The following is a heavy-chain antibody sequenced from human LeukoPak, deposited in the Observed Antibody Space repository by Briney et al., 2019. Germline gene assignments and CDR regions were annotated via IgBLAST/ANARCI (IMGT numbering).Heavy chain of an antibody. J-gene: IGHJ4*02. D-gene: IGHD2-15*01. CDR3: ARVTLGAAHAPFDY. Sequence: GGSLRLSCAASGFTFSSYSMMWVRQAPGKGLEWVSYISSSSTTIHYADSVKGRFTISRDNAKNSLYLQMNSLRAEDTAVYYCARVTLGAAHAPFDYWGQGTLVTVSS. CDR2: ISSSSTTI. CDR1: GFTFSSYS. V-gene: IGHV3-48*04.